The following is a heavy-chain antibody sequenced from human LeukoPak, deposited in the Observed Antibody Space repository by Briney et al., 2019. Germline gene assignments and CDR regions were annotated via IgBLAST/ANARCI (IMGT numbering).Heavy chain of an antibody. CDR1: GFTFSSYW. V-gene: IGHV3-7*01. Sequence: GGSLRLSCAASGFTFSSYWMSWVRQAPGKGLEWVANIKQDGSEKYYVDSVKGRFTISRDNAKNSLYLQMNSLRAEDTAVYYCASSTTYYDFWSGSTSYYFDYWGQGTLVTVSS. CDR2: IKQDGSEK. CDR3: ASSTTYYDFWSGSTSYYFDY. D-gene: IGHD3-3*01. J-gene: IGHJ4*02.